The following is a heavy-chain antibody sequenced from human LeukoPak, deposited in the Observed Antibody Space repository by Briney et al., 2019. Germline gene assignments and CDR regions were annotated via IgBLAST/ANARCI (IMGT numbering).Heavy chain of an antibody. CDR2: ISDGGSTT. J-gene: IGHJ4*02. CDR1: GFTFSSYW. Sequence: PGGSLRLSGAASGFTFSSYWMHWVRQAPGKGLVWVSRISDGGSTTTYADSVKGRFTISRDNAKNTLYLQMNGLRAEDTAVYYCSRSAYYDGSGNYYDYWGQGTLVTVSS. D-gene: IGHD3-22*01. CDR3: SRSAYYDGSGNYYDY. V-gene: IGHV3-74*01.